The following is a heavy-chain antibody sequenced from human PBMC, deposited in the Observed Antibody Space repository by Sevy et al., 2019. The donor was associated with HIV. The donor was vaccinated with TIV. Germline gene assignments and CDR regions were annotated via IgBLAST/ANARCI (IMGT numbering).Heavy chain of an antibody. CDR2: IYYSGST. J-gene: IGHJ4*02. V-gene: IGHV4-39*01. Sequence: SETLSLTCTVSGGSISSSSYYWGWIRQPPGKGLEWIGNIYYSGSTYYNPSLKSRVTISVDTCKNQFSLKLSSVTAADTAVYYCARLGRGEILYYFDYWGQGTLVTVSS. CDR3: ARLGRGEILYYFDY. CDR1: GGSISSSSYY. D-gene: IGHD3-10*01.